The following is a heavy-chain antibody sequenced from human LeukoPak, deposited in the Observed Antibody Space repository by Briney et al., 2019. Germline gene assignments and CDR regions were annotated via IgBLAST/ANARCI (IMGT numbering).Heavy chain of an antibody. Sequence: PGGSLRLSCVASGFTFSDYYMSWIRQAPGKGLEWVSYISSSGSTIYYADSVKGRFTISRDNAKNSLYLQMNSLRAEDTAVYYCARDLYYYDSSGYPLGYWGQGTLVTVSS. CDR3: ARDLYYYDSSGYPLGY. J-gene: IGHJ4*02. CDR2: ISSSGSTI. D-gene: IGHD3-22*01. CDR1: GFTFSDYY. V-gene: IGHV3-11*01.